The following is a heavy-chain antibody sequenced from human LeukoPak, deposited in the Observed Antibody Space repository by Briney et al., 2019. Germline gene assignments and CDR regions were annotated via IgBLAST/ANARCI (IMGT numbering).Heavy chain of an antibody. CDR3: ARGRAPNWGSILQTDY. CDR1: GGTFSSYA. CDR2: IIPIFGTA. Sequence: SVKVSCKASGGTFSSYAISWVRQAPGQGLEWMGGIIPIFGTANYAQKFQGRVTITVDESTSTAYMELSSLRSEDTAVYYCARGRAPNWGSILQTDYWGQGTLVTVSS. V-gene: IGHV1-69*13. J-gene: IGHJ4*02. D-gene: IGHD7-27*01.